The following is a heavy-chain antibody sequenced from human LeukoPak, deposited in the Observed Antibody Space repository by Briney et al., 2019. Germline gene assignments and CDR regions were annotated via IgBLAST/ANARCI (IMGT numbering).Heavy chain of an antibody. CDR3: ARALAVAGPFDY. D-gene: IGHD6-19*01. J-gene: IGHJ4*02. Sequence: GGSLRLSCAASGFTFSDYYMSWVRQAPGKGVEWVSYISSSSYTNYADSVKGRFTISRDNAKNSLYLQMNSLRAEDKAVYYCARALAVAGPFDYWGQGTLVTVSS. CDR2: ISSSSYT. V-gene: IGHV3-11*06. CDR1: GFTFSDYY.